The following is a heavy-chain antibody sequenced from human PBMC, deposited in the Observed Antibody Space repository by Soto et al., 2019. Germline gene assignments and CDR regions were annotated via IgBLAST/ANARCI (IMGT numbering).Heavy chain of an antibody. CDR2: ISSSSSYI. J-gene: IGHJ3*02. D-gene: IGHD6-19*01. CDR1: GFTFSSYS. V-gene: IGHV3-21*01. CDR3: ASPLIAVASTGAFDI. Sequence: GGSLRLSCAASGFTFSSYSMNWVRQAPGKGLEWVSSISSSSSYIYYADSVKGRFTISRDNAKNSLYLQMNSLRAEDTAVYYCASPLIAVASTGAFDIWGQGTMVTVSS.